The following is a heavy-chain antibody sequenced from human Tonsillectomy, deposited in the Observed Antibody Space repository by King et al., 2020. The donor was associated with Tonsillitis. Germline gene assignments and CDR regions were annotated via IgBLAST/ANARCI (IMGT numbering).Heavy chain of an antibody. V-gene: IGHV5-51*01. CDR1: GYSFTTYY. CDR2: IYPGDSDI. J-gene: IGHJ6*02. CDR3: ARLRGQYDYYFYGMDV. Sequence: VQLVESGAEVKKPGESLKISCKGSGYSFTTYYIAWVRQMPGKGLEWMGIIYPGDSDIRYSPSFQGQVTISADTSISTAYLQWSSLKASDTAMYYCARLRGQYDYYFYGMDVWGQGTTVTVSS. D-gene: IGHD2-2*01.